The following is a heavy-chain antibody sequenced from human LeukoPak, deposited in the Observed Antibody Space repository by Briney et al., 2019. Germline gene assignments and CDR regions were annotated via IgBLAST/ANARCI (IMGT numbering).Heavy chain of an antibody. CDR2: IRGSGDST. V-gene: IGHV3-23*01. D-gene: IGHD6-19*01. CDR3: AKDGISGWYGNHFDF. CDR1: GFTFSSYA. J-gene: IGHJ4*02. Sequence: GGSLRLSCAASGFTFSSYAMNWVRQAPGKGLEWVSSIRGSGDSTYYADSVKGRFTISRDNSKDTLYLQISSLRAEDTAIYYCAKDGISGWYGNHFDFWGQGTLVTGSS.